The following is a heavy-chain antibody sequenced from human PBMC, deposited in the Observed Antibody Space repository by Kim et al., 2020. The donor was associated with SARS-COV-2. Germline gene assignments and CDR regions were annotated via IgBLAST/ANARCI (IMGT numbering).Heavy chain of an antibody. Sequence: GKKAYAAPVKGRLTMSRDDSKNTLYLQMNSLKTEDTAVYYCTTSTLYSNNYWGQGTLVTVSS. D-gene: IGHD6-13*01. CDR3: TTSTLYSNNY. CDR2: GKK. J-gene: IGHJ4*02. V-gene: IGHV3-15*01.